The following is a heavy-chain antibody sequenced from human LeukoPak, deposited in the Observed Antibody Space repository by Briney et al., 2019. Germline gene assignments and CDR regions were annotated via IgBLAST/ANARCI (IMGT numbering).Heavy chain of an antibody. CDR2: ISSSSSTI. D-gene: IGHD2-21*01. J-gene: IGHJ1*01. CDR3: AIIGTPGETEYYRL. Sequence: PGGSLRLSCAASGFTFSAYNMNWVRLAPGKGLEWVSYISSSSSTINYIDSVKGRFTISRDNAKNSLYLQMNSLRAEDTAVYYCAIIGTPGETEYYRLWGQGTLVTVPS. V-gene: IGHV3-48*04. CDR1: GFTFSAYN.